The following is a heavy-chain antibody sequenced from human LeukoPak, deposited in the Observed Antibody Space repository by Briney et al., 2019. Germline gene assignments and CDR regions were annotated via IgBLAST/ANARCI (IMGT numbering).Heavy chain of an antibody. V-gene: IGHV3-30-3*01. D-gene: IGHD3-22*01. J-gene: IGHJ4*02. CDR3: ARESDSSGYVPLFY. Sequence: SGRSLRLSCAASGFTFSSYAMHWVRQAPDKGLEWVAVISYDGSNKYYADSVKGRFTISRDNSKNTLYLQMNSLRAEDTAVYYCARESDSSGYVPLFYWGQGTLVTVSS. CDR2: ISYDGSNK. CDR1: GFTFSSYA.